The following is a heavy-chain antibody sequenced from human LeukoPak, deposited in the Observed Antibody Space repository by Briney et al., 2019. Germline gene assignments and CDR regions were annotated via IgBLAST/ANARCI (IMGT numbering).Heavy chain of an antibody. Sequence: GGSLRLSCSASGFTFSSYAMHWVRQAPGKGLEWVSAISGSGGSTYYADSVKGRFTISRDNSKNTLYLQMNSLRAEDTAVYYCAKDREGNYDILTGYSPLDYWGQGTLVTVSS. CDR1: GFTFSSYA. D-gene: IGHD3-9*01. V-gene: IGHV3-23*01. CDR3: AKDREGNYDILTGYSPLDY. CDR2: ISGSGGST. J-gene: IGHJ4*02.